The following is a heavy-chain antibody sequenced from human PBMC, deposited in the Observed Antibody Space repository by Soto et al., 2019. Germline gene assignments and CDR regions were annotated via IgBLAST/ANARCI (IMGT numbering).Heavy chain of an antibody. Sequence: SETLSLTCTVSGGSISSGDYYWSWIRQPPGKGLEWIGYIYYSGSTYYNPSLKSRVTISVDTSKNQFSLKLSSVTAADTAVYYCARDSRTAARTGGLDPWGQGTLVTVPS. J-gene: IGHJ5*02. D-gene: IGHD6-6*01. CDR3: ARDSRTAARTGGLDP. V-gene: IGHV4-30-4*01. CDR1: GGSISSGDYY. CDR2: IYYSGST.